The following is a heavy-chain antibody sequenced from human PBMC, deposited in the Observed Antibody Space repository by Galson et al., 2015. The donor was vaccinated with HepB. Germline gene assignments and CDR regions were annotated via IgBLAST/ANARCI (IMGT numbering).Heavy chain of an antibody. CDR2: TSIYNGNT. CDR3: ARARYSNSPTDY. CDR1: GYTFGSYG. V-gene: IGHV1-18*01. J-gene: IGHJ4*02. D-gene: IGHD3-16*02. Sequence: SVKVSCKASGYTFGSYGISWVRQAPGQGLEWMGWTSIYNGNTDYAQNVQGRVTMSKDTSTSTAYMELRSLRSDDTAIYYCARARYSNSPTDYWGQGTLVTVSS.